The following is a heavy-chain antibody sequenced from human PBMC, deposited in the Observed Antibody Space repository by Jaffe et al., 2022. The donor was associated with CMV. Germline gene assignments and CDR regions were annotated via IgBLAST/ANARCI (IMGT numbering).Heavy chain of an antibody. V-gene: IGHV3-33*08. Sequence: QVQLVESGGGVVQPGRSLRLSCAASGFTFSSYGMHWVRQAPGKGLEWVAVIWYDGSNKYYADSVKGRFTISRDNSKNTLYLQMNSLRAEDTAVYYCARGLYNWNYHDYYYMDVWGKGTTVTVSS. CDR3: ARGLYNWNYHDYYYMDV. D-gene: IGHD1-20*01. CDR2: IWYDGSNK. CDR1: GFTFSSYG. J-gene: IGHJ6*03.